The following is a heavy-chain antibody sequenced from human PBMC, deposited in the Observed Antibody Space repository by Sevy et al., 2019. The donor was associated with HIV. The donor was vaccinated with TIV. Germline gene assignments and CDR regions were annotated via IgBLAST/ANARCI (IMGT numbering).Heavy chain of an antibody. CDR1: GGSISSSSYY. J-gene: IGHJ4*02. CDR2: IYYSGST. V-gene: IGHV4-39*01. CDR3: ARFYYYDSSGYYGYFDY. Sequence: SETLSLTCTVSGGSISSSSYYWGWISQPPGKGLEWIGSIYYSGSTYYNPSLKSRVTISVDTSKNQFSLKLSSVTATDTAVYYCARFYYYDSSGYYGYFDYWGQGTLVTVSS. D-gene: IGHD3-22*01.